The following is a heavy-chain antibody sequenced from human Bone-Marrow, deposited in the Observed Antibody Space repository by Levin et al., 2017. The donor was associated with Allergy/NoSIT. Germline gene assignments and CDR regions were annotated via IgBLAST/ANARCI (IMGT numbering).Heavy chain of an antibody. J-gene: IGHJ4*02. CDR1: NYSISSDFH. Sequence: SETLSLTCAVSNYSISSDFHWGWIRQPPGKGLEWIGSIDQSGNTYYNPSLKSRVTISLDTSKNQFSLRLTSVTAAGTAVYYCARTLGYCSGDGCYYYFDQWGQGTLVTVSS. D-gene: IGHD2-15*01. CDR3: ARTLGYCSGDGCYYYFDQ. CDR2: IDQSGNT. V-gene: IGHV4-38-2*01.